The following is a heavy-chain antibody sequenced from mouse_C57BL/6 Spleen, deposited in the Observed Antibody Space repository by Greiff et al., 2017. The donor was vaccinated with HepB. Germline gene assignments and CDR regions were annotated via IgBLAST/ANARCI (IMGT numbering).Heavy chain of an antibody. CDR1: GFTFSDYG. Sequence: DVMLVESGGGLVKPGGSLKLSCAASGFTFSDYGMHWVRQAPEKGLEWVAYISSGSSTIYYADTVKGRFTISRDNAKNTLFLQMTSLRSEDTAMYYCARPHNLLNYAMDYWGQGTSVTVSS. CDR2: ISSGSSTI. V-gene: IGHV5-17*01. D-gene: IGHD1-1*01. J-gene: IGHJ4*01. CDR3: ARPHNLLNYAMDY.